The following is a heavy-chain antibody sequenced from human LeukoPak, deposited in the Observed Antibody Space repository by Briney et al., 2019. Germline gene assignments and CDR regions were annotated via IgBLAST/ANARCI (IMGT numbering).Heavy chain of an antibody. V-gene: IGHV4-34*01. CDR3: ARGWGSSWYFDY. Sequence: SETLSLTCAVYGGSFSGYYWSWIRQPPGKGLEWIGEINHSGSTNYNPSLKSRVTISVDTSKNQLSLKLSSVTAADTAVYYCARGWGSSWYFDYWGQGTLVTVSS. D-gene: IGHD6-13*01. CDR1: GGSFSGYY. J-gene: IGHJ4*02. CDR2: INHSGST.